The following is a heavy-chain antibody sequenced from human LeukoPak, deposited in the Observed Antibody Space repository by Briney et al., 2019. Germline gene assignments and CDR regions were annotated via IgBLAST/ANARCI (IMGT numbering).Heavy chain of an antibody. J-gene: IGHJ5*02. D-gene: IGHD3-10*01. Sequence: SETLSLTCAVYGGSFSGYYWSWIRQPPGKGLEWIGEINHSGSTNYNPSLKSRVTISVDTSKNQFSLKLSSVTAADTAVYYCARVGYGGFDPWGQGTLVTVSS. CDR2: INHSGST. V-gene: IGHV4-34*01. CDR1: GGSFSGYY. CDR3: ARVGYGGFDP.